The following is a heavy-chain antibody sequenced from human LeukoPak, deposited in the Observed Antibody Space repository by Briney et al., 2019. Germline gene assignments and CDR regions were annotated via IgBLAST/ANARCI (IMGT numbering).Heavy chain of an antibody. J-gene: IGHJ4*02. CDR1: GGSLSSYN. CDR2: IYYSGST. V-gene: IGHV4-59*01. CDR3: ARGRYPNRPVD. Sequence: SETLSLTCTAAGGSLSSYNWRGIRQPPGKGLEWIGYIYYSGSTNYNPSLKSRVTISVDTSKNQFSLKLSSVTAADTAVYYCARGRYPNRPVDWGQGTLVTVSS. D-gene: IGHD1-14*01.